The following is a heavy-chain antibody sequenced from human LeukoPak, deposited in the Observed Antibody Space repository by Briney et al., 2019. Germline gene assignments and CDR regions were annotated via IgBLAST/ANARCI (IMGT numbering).Heavy chain of an antibody. V-gene: IGHV4-31*03. J-gene: IGHJ4*02. CDR3: ASHASSYYDFWSGYNFDY. Sequence: SETLSLTCTVSGVSSSSGAFYWSWIRQHPGKGLEWIGYIYSSGSTYYNPSLKSRVTISVDTSKNQFSLKLSSVTAADTAVYYCASHASSYYDFWSGYNFDYWGQGTLVTVSS. CDR1: GVSSSSGAFY. CDR2: IYSSGST. D-gene: IGHD3-3*01.